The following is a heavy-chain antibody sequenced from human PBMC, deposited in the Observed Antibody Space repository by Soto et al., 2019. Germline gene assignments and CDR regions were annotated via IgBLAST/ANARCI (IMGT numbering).Heavy chain of an antibody. V-gene: IGHV1-46*01. D-gene: IGHD2-21*01. CDR2: INPSGGST. J-gene: IGHJ4*02. CDR1: GYTFTSYY. CDR3: AILNNQYSGTDY. Sequence: ASVKVSCTASGYTFTSYYMHWVRQAPGQGLEWMGIINPSGGSTSYAQKFQGRVTMTRDTSTSTVYMELSSLRSEDTAVYYCAILNNQYSGTDYWGQGTLVTVSS.